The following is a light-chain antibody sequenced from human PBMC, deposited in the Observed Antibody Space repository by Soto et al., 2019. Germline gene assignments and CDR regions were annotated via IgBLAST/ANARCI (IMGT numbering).Light chain of an antibody. V-gene: IGLV2-14*01. Sequence: QSALTQPASVSGTLGQSITISCTGTSSDIGGYNYVSWYQQHPDKAPKLIISEVSDRPSGVSHRFSGSKTGNTAPLTISGLLAEDEADYYCSSYAVNRTYVFGSGTKVTVL. J-gene: IGLJ1*01. CDR2: EVS. CDR3: SSYAVNRTYV. CDR1: SSDIGGYNY.